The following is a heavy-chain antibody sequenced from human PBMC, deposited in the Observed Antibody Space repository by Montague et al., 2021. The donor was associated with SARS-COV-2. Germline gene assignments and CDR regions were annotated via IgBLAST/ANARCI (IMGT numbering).Heavy chain of an antibody. D-gene: IGHD3-3*01. CDR1: GFSLNTDGVG. V-gene: IGHV2-5*02. J-gene: IGHJ3*01. Sequence: PALMKPTQTLTLTCVFSGFSLNTDGVGVAWIRRPPGKALEWLALIYWDGDHRYSPSLKTRVTITKDTSRNRVVLTVTNLDPVDTATYYCARRYDFYRAEAFDVWGQGTMVTVSS. CDR2: IYWDGDH. CDR3: ARRYDFYRAEAFDV.